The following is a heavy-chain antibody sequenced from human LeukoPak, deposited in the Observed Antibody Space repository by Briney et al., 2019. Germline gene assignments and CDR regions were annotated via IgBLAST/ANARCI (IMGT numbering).Heavy chain of an antibody. CDR1: GYTFTSYG. D-gene: IGHD3-3*01. CDR3: ARDFFNYDFWSGHGWFDP. Sequence: GASVKVSCKASGYTFTSYGISWVRLAPGQGLEWMGWISAYNGNTNYAQKLQGRVTMTTDTSTSTAYMELRSLRSDDTAVYYCARDFFNYDFWSGHGWFDPWGQGTLVTVSS. CDR2: ISAYNGNT. V-gene: IGHV1-18*01. J-gene: IGHJ5*02.